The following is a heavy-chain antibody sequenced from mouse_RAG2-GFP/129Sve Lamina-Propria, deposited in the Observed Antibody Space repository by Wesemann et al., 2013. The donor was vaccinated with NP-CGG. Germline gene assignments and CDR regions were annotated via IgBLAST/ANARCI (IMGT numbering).Heavy chain of an antibody. D-gene: IGHD2-1*01. V-gene: IGHV1-62-2*01. Sequence: RGASVKLSCKASGYTFTEYTIHWVKQRSGQGLEWIGWFYPGSGSIKYNEKFKDKATLTADKSSSTVYMELSRLTSEDSAVYFCARHEDYGVYGNFWYFDVWGTGTTVTVSS. J-gene: IGHJ1*03. CDR3: ARHEDYGVYGNFWYFDV. CDR2: FYPGSGSI. CDR1: GYTFTEYT.